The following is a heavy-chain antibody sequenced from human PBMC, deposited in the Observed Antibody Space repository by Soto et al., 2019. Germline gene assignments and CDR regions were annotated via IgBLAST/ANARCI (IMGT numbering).Heavy chain of an antibody. V-gene: IGHV4-59*08. D-gene: IGHD5-18*01. Sequence: SETLSLTCTVSGGSISSYYWSWIRQPPGKGLEWIGYIYYSGSTNYNPSLKSRVTISVDTSKNQFSLKLSSVTAADTAVYYCAISPETRGYSYGSFWFDPWGQGTLVTVSS. CDR1: GGSISSYY. J-gene: IGHJ5*02. CDR2: IYYSGST. CDR3: AISPETRGYSYGSFWFDP.